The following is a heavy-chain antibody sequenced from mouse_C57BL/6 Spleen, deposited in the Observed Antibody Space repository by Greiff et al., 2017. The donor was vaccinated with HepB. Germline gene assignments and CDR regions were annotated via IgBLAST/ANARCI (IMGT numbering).Heavy chain of an antibody. CDR3: ARGDRGHFRDFDV. V-gene: IGHV1-26*01. CDR2: INPNNGGT. D-gene: IGHD3-3*01. Sequence: VQLQQSGPELVKPGASVKISCKASGYTFTDYYMNWVKQSHGQSLEWIGDINPNNGGTSYNQKFKGKATLTVDKSSSTAYMELRSLTSEDSAVYYCARGDRGHFRDFDVWGTGTTVTVSS. CDR1: GYTFTDYY. J-gene: IGHJ1*03.